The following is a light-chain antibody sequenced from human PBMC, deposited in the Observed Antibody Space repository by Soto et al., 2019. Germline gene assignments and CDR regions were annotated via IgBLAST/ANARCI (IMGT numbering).Light chain of an antibody. CDR3: QQRSGWPPLFT. V-gene: IGKV3-11*01. Sequence: EIVLTQSTATLSLSPGERATLSCRASQSVSSYLAWYQQRPGQPPRLLIYDASNRATGIPARFSGSGSGTVFTLTISSLEPEDFAIYYCQQRSGWPPLFTFGPGTKVDI. CDR2: DAS. J-gene: IGKJ3*01. CDR1: QSVSSY.